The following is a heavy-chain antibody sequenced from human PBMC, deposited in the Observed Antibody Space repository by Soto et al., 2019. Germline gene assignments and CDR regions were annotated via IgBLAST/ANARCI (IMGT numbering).Heavy chain of an antibody. J-gene: IGHJ5*02. V-gene: IGHV3-53*01. D-gene: IGHD3-3*01. CDR2: IYRGGDT. Sequence: EVQLVESGGGVVQPGGSLRLSCAASGFIVSDTYMNWVRQAPGKGLEWVSVIYRGGDTYYADSVKGRFTIPRDNSTVYLQMNNLRAEDTAMYYCAKEGIGGIFGAGGFDPWGQGTLVTVSS. CDR1: GFIVSDTY. CDR3: AKEGIGGIFGAGGFDP.